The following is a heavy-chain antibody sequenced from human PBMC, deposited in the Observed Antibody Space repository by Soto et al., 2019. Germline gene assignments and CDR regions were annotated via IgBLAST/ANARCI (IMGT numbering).Heavy chain of an antibody. J-gene: IGHJ5*02. CDR2: IIPILGIA. CDR3: ARGGDWTLHWFDP. D-gene: IGHD1-1*01. Sequence: ASVKVSCKASGGTFSSYTISWVRQAPGQGLEWMGRIIPILGIANYAQKFQGRVTITADKSTSTAYMELSSLRSEDTAVYYCARGGDWTLHWFDPWGQGTLVTVSS. V-gene: IGHV1-69*02. CDR1: GGTFSSYT.